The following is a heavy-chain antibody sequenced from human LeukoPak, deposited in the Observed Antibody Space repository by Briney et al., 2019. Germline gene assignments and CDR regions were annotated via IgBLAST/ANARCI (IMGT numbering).Heavy chain of an antibody. V-gene: IGHV3-20*04. CDR1: GFIFIDYS. Sequence: PGGSLRLSCAASGFIFIDYSMTWVRQAPGKGLEWVSCINWNGGSTVYVDSVKGRFTISRDNAKNSLYLQTNSLRAEDTALYYCARAGYYTSPNYYYYMDVWGKGTTVTVSS. CDR3: ARAGYYTSPNYYYYMDV. CDR2: INWNGGST. D-gene: IGHD3-3*01. J-gene: IGHJ6*03.